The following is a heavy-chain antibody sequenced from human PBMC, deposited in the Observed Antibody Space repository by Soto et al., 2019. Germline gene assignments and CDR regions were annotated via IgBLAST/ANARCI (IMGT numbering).Heavy chain of an antibody. CDR3: AKDPRYSGYDWDHYFDY. D-gene: IGHD5-12*01. CDR2: IGGSGGST. CDR1: GFTFSSYA. Sequence: PGGSLRLSCAASGFTFSSYAMSWVRQAPGKGLEWVSAIGGSGGSTYYADSVKGRFTISRDNSKNTLYLQMNSLRAEDTAVYYCAKDPRYSGYDWDHYFDYWGQGTLVTVPS. V-gene: IGHV3-23*01. J-gene: IGHJ4*02.